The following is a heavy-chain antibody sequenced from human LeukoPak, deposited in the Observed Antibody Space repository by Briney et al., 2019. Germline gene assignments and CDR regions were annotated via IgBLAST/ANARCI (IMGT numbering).Heavy chain of an antibody. CDR3: AKNYYDTSGNFDY. J-gene: IGHJ4*02. CDR1: GFTFDDYA. V-gene: IGHV3-23*01. Sequence: GGSLRLSCAASGFTFDDYAMHWVRQAPGKGLEWVSAISGSGGVTYYADSVKGRFAISRDNSKNTLYLQMNSLRAEDTAVFYCAKNYYDTSGNFDYWGQGTLVTVSS. CDR2: ISGSGGVT. D-gene: IGHD3-22*01.